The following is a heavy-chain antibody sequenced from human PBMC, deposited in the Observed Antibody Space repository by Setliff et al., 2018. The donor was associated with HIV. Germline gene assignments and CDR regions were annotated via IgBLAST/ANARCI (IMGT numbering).Heavy chain of an antibody. V-gene: IGHV5-51*01. CDR2: VYGGDSDT. CDR1: GFDFTKYW. CDR3: ATLTNFDH. Sequence: GESLKISCKASGFDFTKYWIGWVRQMPGKGLEWMGIVYGGDSDTRYNPSFEGQVTMSADRSITTAYLQWSRLKASDPAMYYCATLTNFDHWGQGTLVTVSS. J-gene: IGHJ4*02. D-gene: IGHD7-27*01.